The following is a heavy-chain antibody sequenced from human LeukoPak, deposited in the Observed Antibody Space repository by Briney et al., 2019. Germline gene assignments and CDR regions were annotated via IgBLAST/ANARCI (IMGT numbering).Heavy chain of an antibody. D-gene: IGHD6-19*01. J-gene: IGHJ4*02. V-gene: IGHV4-34*01. CDR2: INHSGST. CDR1: GGSFSGYY. Sequence: SETLSLTCAVYGGSFSGYYWSWIRQPPGKGLEWIGEINHSGSTNYNPSLKSRVTISVDTSKNQFSLKLSSVTAADTAVYYCAREGEYSSGWYEDYWGQGTLVTVSS. CDR3: AREGEYSSGWYEDY.